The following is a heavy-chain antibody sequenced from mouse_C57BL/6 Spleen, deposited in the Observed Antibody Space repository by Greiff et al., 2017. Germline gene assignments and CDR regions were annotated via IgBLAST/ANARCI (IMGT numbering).Heavy chain of an antibody. CDR3: ARSGATVVARLAIDY. V-gene: IGHV1-55*01. D-gene: IGHD1-1*01. CDR2: IYHGSGST. J-gene: IGHJ4*01. CDR1: GSTFTSSW. Sequence: LQQLGVELVKLGAPVKMSCKVFGSTFTSSWITWVRQRLGQGLEWFGDIYHGSGSTNDNDKFKGKATLTVETSSSTAYMQPSTLTSAVSADYYCARSGATVVARLAIDYWGQGTSVTVSS.